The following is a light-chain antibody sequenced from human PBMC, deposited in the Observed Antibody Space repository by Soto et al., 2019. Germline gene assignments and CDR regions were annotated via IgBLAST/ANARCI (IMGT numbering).Light chain of an antibody. Sequence: QSVLTQPPSVSEVPRQRVSISCSGSNSNIGNNAVNWYQQLPGKTPKLLIYYDDLLPSGGADRFSDSKSGTSASLAISGLQSEDEAVYYCAAWDDSLNGVIFGGGTKLTVL. CDR2: YDD. CDR3: AAWDDSLNGVI. CDR1: NSNIGNNA. J-gene: IGLJ2*01. V-gene: IGLV1-36*01.